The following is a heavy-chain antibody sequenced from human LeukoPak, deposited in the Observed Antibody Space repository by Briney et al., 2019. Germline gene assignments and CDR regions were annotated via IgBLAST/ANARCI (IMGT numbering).Heavy chain of an antibody. D-gene: IGHD1-26*01. CDR1: GFTFSSYA. Sequence: GGSLRLSCAASGFTFSSYALSWVRQAPGKGLEWVSAISGSGGSTYYADSVKGRFTISRDNSKNTLYLQMNSLRAEDTAVYYCARGGSYLSAFDIWGQGTMVTVSS. CDR3: ARGGSYLSAFDI. CDR2: ISGSGGST. V-gene: IGHV3-23*01. J-gene: IGHJ3*02.